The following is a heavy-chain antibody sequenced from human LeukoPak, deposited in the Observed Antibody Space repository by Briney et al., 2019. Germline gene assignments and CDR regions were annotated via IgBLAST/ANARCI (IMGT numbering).Heavy chain of an antibody. Sequence: PGGSLRLSCAASGFTFSDYYMSWIRQAPGKGLEWVSYISSSGNTIYYADSVKGGFTISRDNAKNSLYLQMNSLRAEATAVYYCARFPWGSGWPYYFDYWGQGTLVTVSS. D-gene: IGHD6-19*01. CDR2: ISSSGNTI. V-gene: IGHV3-11*01. J-gene: IGHJ4*02. CDR1: GFTFSDYY. CDR3: ARFPWGSGWPYYFDY.